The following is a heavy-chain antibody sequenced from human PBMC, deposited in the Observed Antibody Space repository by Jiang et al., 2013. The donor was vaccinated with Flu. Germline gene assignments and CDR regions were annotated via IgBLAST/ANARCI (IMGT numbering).Heavy chain of an antibody. J-gene: IGHJ4*02. CDR1: GGSISSSSYY. V-gene: IGHV4-39*07. Sequence: GLVKPSETLSLTCTVSGGSISSSSYYWGWIRQPPGKGLEWIGEIHHSGSTYYNPSLKSRITMSVDTSKNQFYLKLSSVTAADTAVYYCANLRPYYYGSGRGFVGWGQGTLVTVSS. CDR2: IHHSGST. D-gene: IGHD3-10*01. CDR3: ANLRPYYYGSGRGFVG.